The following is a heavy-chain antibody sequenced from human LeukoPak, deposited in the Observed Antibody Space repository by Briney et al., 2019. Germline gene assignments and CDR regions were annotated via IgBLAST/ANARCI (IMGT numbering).Heavy chain of an antibody. CDR2: INPNSGVT. CDR1: GYTFTGYY. D-gene: IGHD1-26*01. J-gene: IGHJ3*02. CDR3: ARVRSYPDAFDI. Sequence: ASVKVSCKASGYTFTGYYMHWVRQAPEQGLEWMGWINPNSGVTNYAQKFQGRVTMTRDTSISTAYMELSRLRSDDTAVYYCARVRSYPDAFDIWGQGTMVTVSS. V-gene: IGHV1-2*02.